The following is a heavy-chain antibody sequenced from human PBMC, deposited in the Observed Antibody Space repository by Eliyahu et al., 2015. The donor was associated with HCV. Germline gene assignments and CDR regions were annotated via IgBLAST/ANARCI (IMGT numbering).Heavy chain of an antibody. CDR1: GGSISSSSYY. CDR3: ARHRSRVGLDY. Sequence: QLQLQESGPGLVKPSETLSLTCTVSGGSISSSSYYWGWIRQPPGKGLEWVGSIYYSGSTYYNPSLKSRVTISVDTSKNQFSLKLSSVTAADTAVYYCARHRSRVGLDYWGQGTLVTVSS. J-gene: IGHJ4*02. CDR2: IYYSGST. V-gene: IGHV4-39*01.